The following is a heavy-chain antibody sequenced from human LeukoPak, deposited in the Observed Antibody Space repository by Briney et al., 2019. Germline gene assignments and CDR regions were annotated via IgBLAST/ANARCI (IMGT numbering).Heavy chain of an antibody. Sequence: SHSLSPAWTVAGGSISSYYWGWIRHAPGKGREWIGNIYYSATTTYSPSLKSRVTISVDTSKNQFSLKLTSVTAADTGVYYCARNGILGSITHPLDFWGQGTLVTVSS. J-gene: IGHJ4*02. D-gene: IGHD5-24*01. CDR2: IYYSATT. CDR1: GGSISSYY. CDR3: ARNGILGSITHPLDF. V-gene: IGHV4-59*07.